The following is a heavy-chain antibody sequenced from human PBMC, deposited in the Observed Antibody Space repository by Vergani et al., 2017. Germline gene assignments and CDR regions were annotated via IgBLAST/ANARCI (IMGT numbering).Heavy chain of an antibody. CDR3: AXDHLAVAGPYYRDV. D-gene: IGHD6-19*01. V-gene: IGHV3-30*03. CDR1: GFTSSYYG. CDR2: ISYDGTQK. Sequence: QVHLVESGGGVVQPGRSLRLSCVVSGFTSSYYGMHWVRQAPGKGLEWVAVISYDGTQKYYADSVKGRFTISRDNSKSTLYLQMNSLRAEDTAVYYCAXDHLAVAGPYYRDVWGKGTTVTVSS. J-gene: IGHJ6*03.